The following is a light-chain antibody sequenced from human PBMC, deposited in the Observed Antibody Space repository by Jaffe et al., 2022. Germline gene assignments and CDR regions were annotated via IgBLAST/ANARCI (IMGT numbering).Light chain of an antibody. J-gene: IGKJ1*01. Sequence: DIVMTQSPLSLPVTPGEPASISCRSSQSLLHTNGNNYLNWYLQKPGHSPQLLIYVGSNRASGVPDRFSGGGSGTDFTLKISRVEAEDVGVYYCMSSLKNLPTFGQGTKVEIK. V-gene: IGKV2-28*01. CDR3: MSSLKNLPT. CDR1: QSLLHTNGNNY. CDR2: VGS.